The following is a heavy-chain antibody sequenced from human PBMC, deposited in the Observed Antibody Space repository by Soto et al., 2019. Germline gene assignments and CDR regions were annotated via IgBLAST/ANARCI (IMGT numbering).Heavy chain of an antibody. CDR3: ARGPGPLVAAAGRLIDY. J-gene: IGHJ4*02. D-gene: IGHD6-13*01. Sequence: GGSLRLSCAASGFTVSSNYMSWVRQAPGKGLEWVSVIYSGGSTYYADSVKGRFTISRDNSKNTLYLQMNSLRAEDTAVYYCARGPGPLVAAAGRLIDYWGQGTLVTVSS. CDR1: GFTVSSNY. V-gene: IGHV3-66*01. CDR2: IYSGGST.